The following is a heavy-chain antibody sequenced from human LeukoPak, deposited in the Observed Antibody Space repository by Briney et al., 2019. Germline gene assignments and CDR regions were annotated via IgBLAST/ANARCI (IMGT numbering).Heavy chain of an antibody. CDR3: VGGGLPCVY. V-gene: IGHV3-7*01. D-gene: IGHD3-16*01. J-gene: IGHJ4*02. Sequence: PGGSLRLSCAASRFSFTSYWMSWVRQAPGKGLEWVANIKQDGSEKYYVDSVKGRFTISRDNAKNSLYLQMNSLRAEDTAVYFCVGGGLPCVYWGQGTPVTVSS. CDR2: IKQDGSEK. CDR1: RFSFTSYW.